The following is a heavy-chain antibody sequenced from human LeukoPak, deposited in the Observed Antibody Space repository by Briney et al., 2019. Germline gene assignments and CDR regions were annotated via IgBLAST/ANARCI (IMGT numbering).Heavy chain of an antibody. Sequence: SETLSLTCTVSGGSFSNYYWSWIRQPPGKGLAWIAYINYRGGTNYNPSLKSRVTISIDTSKNQFSLGLNSLTAADTAVYFCARLGNEAVANPPHWGQGTLVTVSS. CDR1: GGSFSNYY. D-gene: IGHD6-19*01. CDR2: INYRGGT. V-gene: IGHV4-59*08. CDR3: ARLGNEAVANPPH. J-gene: IGHJ1*01.